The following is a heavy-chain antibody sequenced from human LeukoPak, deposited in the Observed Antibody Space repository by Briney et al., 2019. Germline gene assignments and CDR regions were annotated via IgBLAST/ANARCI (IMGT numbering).Heavy chain of an antibody. CDR3: AREWGGSYFDY. CDR2: IKQDGSEK. V-gene: IGHV3-7*01. J-gene: IGHJ4*02. Sequence: GGSLRLSCTASGFTFGDYAMTWVRQAPGKGLEWVANIKQDGSEKYYVDSVKGRFTISRDNAKNSLYLQMNSLRAEDTAVYYCAREWGGSYFDYWGQGTLVTVSS. D-gene: IGHD1-26*01. CDR1: GFTFGDYA.